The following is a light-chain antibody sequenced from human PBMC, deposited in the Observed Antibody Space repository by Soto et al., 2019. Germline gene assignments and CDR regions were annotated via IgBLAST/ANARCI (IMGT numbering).Light chain of an antibody. CDR2: GAS. CDR1: QSFSAGY. V-gene: IGKV3-20*01. CDR3: QQYGSSPENT. Sequence: EIVLTQSPGPLSLSPGERATLSCRASQSFSAGYLAWYQQKPGQAPRLLIYGASTRATGIPDRFSGSGSGADYTLTINRLEAEDFAVYYCQQYGSSPENTFGQGTKLEI. J-gene: IGKJ2*01.